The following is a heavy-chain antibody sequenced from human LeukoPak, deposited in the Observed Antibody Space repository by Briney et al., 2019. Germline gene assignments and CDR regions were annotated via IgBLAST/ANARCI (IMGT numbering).Heavy chain of an antibody. CDR2: ISGSGGST. Sequence: GGSLRLSCAASGFTFSSYGMSWVRQAPGKGLEWVSAISGSGGSTYYADSVKGRFTISRDNSKNTLYLQMNSLRAEDTAVYYCAKDRGYDSSGYYRNDAFDIWGQGTMVTVSS. CDR3: AKDRGYDSSGYYRNDAFDI. D-gene: IGHD3-22*01. J-gene: IGHJ3*02. CDR1: GFTFSSYG. V-gene: IGHV3-23*01.